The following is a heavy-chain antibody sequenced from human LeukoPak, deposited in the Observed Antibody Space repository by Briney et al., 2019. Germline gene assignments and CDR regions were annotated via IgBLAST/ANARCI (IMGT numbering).Heavy chain of an antibody. CDR3: ASGGHLDY. V-gene: IGHV4-39*01. J-gene: IGHJ4*02. Sequence: SETLSLTCTVPGGSISSNSYYWGWIRQPPGKGLEWIGSIYYSGSTYYNPSLKSRVTISVDTSKKEFSLKLSSVTAADTAVYYCASGGHLDYWGQGALVTVAS. CDR1: GGSISSNSYY. D-gene: IGHD3-16*01. CDR2: IYYSGST.